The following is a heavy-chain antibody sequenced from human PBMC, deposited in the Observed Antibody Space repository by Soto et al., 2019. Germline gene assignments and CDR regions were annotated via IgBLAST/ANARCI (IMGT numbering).Heavy chain of an antibody. Sequence: QVQLVQSRGEVKKPGASVKVSCKTSGYSFTTYGISWVRQAPGQGLEWMGWISGYNGNTNYAQNLPGRVTMTTDTSTSTAYMELRSLRSDDTAVYYCAREGPAPYYYYGMDAWGQGSTVTVSS. CDR3: AREGPAPYYYYGMDA. J-gene: IGHJ6*02. CDR2: ISGYNGNT. V-gene: IGHV1-18*01. CDR1: GYSFTTYG.